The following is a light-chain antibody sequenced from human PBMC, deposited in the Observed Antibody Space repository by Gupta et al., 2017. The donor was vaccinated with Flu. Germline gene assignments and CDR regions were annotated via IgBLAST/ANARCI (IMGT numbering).Light chain of an antibody. Sequence: SVLTQHPSASGTHGQTVTLACSGSSSNIGSKAVDWYQQIPGTAPKLLVYNKNPRPSWVPDRFFAAKSCTSASLAISGVQFEDEGDYYCATLDNSRKCVVFGGGTPLSVL. V-gene: IGLV1-44*01. J-gene: IGLJ2*01. CDR2: NKN. CDR3: ATLDNSRKCVV. CDR1: SSNIGSKA.